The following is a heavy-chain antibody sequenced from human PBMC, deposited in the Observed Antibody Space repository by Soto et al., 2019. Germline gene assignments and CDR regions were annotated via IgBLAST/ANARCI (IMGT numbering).Heavy chain of an antibody. CDR2: IRSKAYGGTT. J-gene: IGHJ3*02. CDR3: TRDPTSYVLRFLEWLTLDAFDI. V-gene: IGHV3-49*02. D-gene: IGHD3-3*01. Sequence: WVSQKKGKGLEWVGRIRSKAYGGTTEYAASVKGRFTISRDDSKSIAYLQMNSLKTEDTAVYYCTRDPTSYVLRFLEWLTLDAFDIWGQGTMVTVSS.